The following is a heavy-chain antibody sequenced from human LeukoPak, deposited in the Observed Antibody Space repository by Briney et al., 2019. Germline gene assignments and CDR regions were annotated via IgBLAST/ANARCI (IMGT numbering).Heavy chain of an antibody. V-gene: IGHV3-7*01. CDR1: GFTFSSYW. D-gene: IGHD1-1*01. CDR2: IKQDGSEK. J-gene: IGHJ3*02. Sequence: GGSLRLSCAASGFTFSSYWMSWVRQAPGKGLEWVANIKQDGSEKYYVDSVKGRFTISRDNAKNSLYLQMNSLRAEDTAVYYCAKGYNWNDRAFDIWGQGTMVTVSS. CDR3: AKGYNWNDRAFDI.